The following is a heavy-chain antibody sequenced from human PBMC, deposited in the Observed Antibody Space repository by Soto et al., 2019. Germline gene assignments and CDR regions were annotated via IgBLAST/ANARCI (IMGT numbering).Heavy chain of an antibody. J-gene: IGHJ6*02. Sequence: ASVKVSSKASGYTFTSYYMQWVRQSPGQGLEWMGIINPSGGSTSYAQKFQGRVTMTRDTSTSTVYMELSSLRSEDTAVYYCARAPPPYYDILTGPYYYGMDVWGQGTTVTVS. CDR1: GYTFTSYY. CDR3: ARAPPPYYDILTGPYYYGMDV. V-gene: IGHV1-46*01. D-gene: IGHD3-9*01. CDR2: INPSGGST.